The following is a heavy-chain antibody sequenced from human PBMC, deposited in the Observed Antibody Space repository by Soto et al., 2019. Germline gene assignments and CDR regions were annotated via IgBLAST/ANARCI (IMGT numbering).Heavy chain of an antibody. D-gene: IGHD3-22*01. CDR2: IYYSGST. CDR3: ARDSGYYDSSGYPPRHYFQH. V-gene: IGHV4-59*12. Sequence: PSETLSLTCTVSGGSISSYYWSWIRQPPGKGLEWIGYIYYSGSTYYNPSLKSRVTISVDTSKNQFSLKLSSVAAADTAVYYCARDSGYYDSSGYPPRHYFQHWGQVTLVTVS. CDR1: GGSISSYY. J-gene: IGHJ1*01.